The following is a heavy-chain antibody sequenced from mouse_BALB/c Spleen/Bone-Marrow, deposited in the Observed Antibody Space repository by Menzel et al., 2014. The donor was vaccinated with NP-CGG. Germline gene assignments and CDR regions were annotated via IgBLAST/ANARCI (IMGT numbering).Heavy chain of an antibody. CDR2: INPSNGRT. J-gene: IGHJ1*01. Sequence: QVQLKQSGAELVKPGASVKLSCRASGYTFTSYWMHWVKQRPGQGLEWIGEINPSNGRTNYNEKFKSKATLTVDKSSSTAYMQLSSLTSEDSAVYYCARCLHYYGGSYGYFDVWGAGTTVTVSS. CDR3: ARCLHYYGGSYGYFDV. V-gene: IGHV1S81*02. D-gene: IGHD1-1*01. CDR1: GYTFTSYW.